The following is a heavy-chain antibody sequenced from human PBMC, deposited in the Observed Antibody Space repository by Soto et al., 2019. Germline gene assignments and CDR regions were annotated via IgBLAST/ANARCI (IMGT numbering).Heavy chain of an antibody. CDR1: GGSISSGNW. V-gene: IGHV4-4*02. D-gene: IGHD5-18*01. CDR3: AKKGYSAYYFDY. J-gene: IGHJ4*02. CDR2: IYQSGST. Sequence: SETLSLTCAVSGGSISSGNWWSWVRQPPGKGLEWIGEIYQSGSTNYNPSLKSRVTISVDKSRNQFSLKLSSVSAADTAVYYCAKKGYSAYYFDYWGQGTLVTVSS.